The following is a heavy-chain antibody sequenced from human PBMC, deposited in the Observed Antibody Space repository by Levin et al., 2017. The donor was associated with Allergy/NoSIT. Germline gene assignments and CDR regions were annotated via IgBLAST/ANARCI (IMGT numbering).Heavy chain of an antibody. CDR2: SNQSGSA. Sequence: PGGSLRLSCAVHGASFSAHHWSWIRQPPGKGLEWIGESNQSGSASYNASLKSRVSISVDKSRNQFSLKLTSVTAADTAIYFCARLGGNGFYNWFDPWGQGTLVTVSS. J-gene: IGHJ5*02. V-gene: IGHV4-34*01. CDR1: GASFSAHH. D-gene: IGHD6-19*01. CDR3: ARLGGNGFYNWFDP.